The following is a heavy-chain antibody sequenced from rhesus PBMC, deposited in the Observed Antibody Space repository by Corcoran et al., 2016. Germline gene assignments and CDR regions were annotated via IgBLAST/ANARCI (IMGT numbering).Heavy chain of an antibody. D-gene: IGHD4-29*01. V-gene: IGHV4-122*02. Sequence: QVQLQESGPGLVKPSETLSLTCAVSGGSISSGYYYWSWLRQPPGKGLEWIGYITYSGSTSYNPSLKSRVTISRDTSKNQFSLKLSSVTAADTAVYYCARGAYGSSFDYWGQGVLVTVSS. CDR2: ITYSGST. CDR3: ARGAYGSSFDY. J-gene: IGHJ4*01. CDR1: GGSISSGYYY.